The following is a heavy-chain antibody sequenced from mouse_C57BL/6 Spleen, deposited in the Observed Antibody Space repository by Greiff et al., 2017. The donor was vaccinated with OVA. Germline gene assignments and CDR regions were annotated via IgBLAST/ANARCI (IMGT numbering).Heavy chain of an antibody. V-gene: IGHV1-52*01. CDR3: ARYDGYYWFAY. D-gene: IGHD2-3*01. CDR1: GYTFISYW. Sequence: QVQLQQPGAELVRPGSSVKLSCKASGYTFISYWMHWVKQRPIQGLEWIGNIDPSDSETHYNQKFKDKATLTVDKSSSTAYMQLSSLTSEDSAVYYCARYDGYYWFAYWGQGTLVTVSA. CDR2: IDPSDSET. J-gene: IGHJ3*01.